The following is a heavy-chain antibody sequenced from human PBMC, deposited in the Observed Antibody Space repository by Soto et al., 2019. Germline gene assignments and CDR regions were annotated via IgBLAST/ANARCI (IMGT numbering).Heavy chain of an antibody. Sequence: QVQLVQSGAEVKKPGSSVKVSCKASGGTFSSYAISWVRPAPGQGLEWMGGIIPIFGTANYAQKFQGRVTITADESTRTAYMELSSLRSEETAVYYCARENHYYDRSDQDPKGMDVWGQGTTVTVSS. CDR2: IIPIFGTA. CDR3: ARENHYYDRSDQDPKGMDV. J-gene: IGHJ6*02. D-gene: IGHD3-22*01. CDR1: GGTFSSYA. V-gene: IGHV1-69*01.